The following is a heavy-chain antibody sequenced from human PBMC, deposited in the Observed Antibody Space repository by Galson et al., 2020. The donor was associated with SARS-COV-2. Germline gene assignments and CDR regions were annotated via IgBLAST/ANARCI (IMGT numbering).Heavy chain of an antibody. CDR3: TTDLIRYFVFDI. Sequence: GESLMISCAASGFNYKNAWVNWVRQAPGKGLEWVGRIKSETDGGTTDYAAPVRGRFTISREDSKNTLFLQMDNLRTEDTGVYYCTTDLIRYFVFDIWGQGTMLTVSS. V-gene: IGHV3-15*01. J-gene: IGHJ3*02. CDR2: IKSETDGGTT. D-gene: IGHD3-9*01. CDR1: GFNYKNAW.